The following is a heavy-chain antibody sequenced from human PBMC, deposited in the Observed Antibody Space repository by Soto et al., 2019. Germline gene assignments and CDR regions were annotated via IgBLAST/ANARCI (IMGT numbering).Heavy chain of an antibody. D-gene: IGHD7-27*01. V-gene: IGHV4-39*01. Sequence: SETLSLTCTVSGGSISSSSYYWGWIRQPPGKGLEWIGSFYYSGSTYYTPSLKSRVTISVDTSKNQFFLKLSPVTAADTAVYYCARVSGAPWYWGQGTLVTVSS. CDR1: GGSISSSSYY. CDR3: ARVSGAPWY. CDR2: FYYSGST. J-gene: IGHJ4*02.